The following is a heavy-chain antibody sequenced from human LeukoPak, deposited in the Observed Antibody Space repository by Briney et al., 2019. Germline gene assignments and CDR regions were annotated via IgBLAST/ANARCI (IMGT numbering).Heavy chain of an antibody. CDR3: ARGSRARSGYGYASGYYYYMDV. J-gene: IGHJ6*03. CDR1: GGSISSGGYY. CDR2: IYYSGST. D-gene: IGHD5-12*01. Sequence: PSETLSLTCTVSGGSISSGGYYWSWIRQHPGKGLEWIGYIYYSGSTYYNPSLKSRVTISVDTSKNQFSLKLSSVTAADTAVYYCARGSRARSGYGYASGYYYYMDVWGKGTTVTVSS. V-gene: IGHV4-31*03.